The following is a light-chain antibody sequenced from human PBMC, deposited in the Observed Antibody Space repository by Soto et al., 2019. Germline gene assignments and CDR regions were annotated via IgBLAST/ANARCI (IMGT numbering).Light chain of an antibody. CDR3: QQYGGSPRT. CDR1: ESVSSNY. CDR2: GAS. Sequence: EIVLTQSPGTLSLSPGERATLSFRASESVSSNYLAWYQQKPGQAPRLLIYGASTRATGVPDRFSGSGSGTDFTLRISRLEPEDFAVYYCQQYGGSPRTFGQGTKVEIK. V-gene: IGKV3-20*01. J-gene: IGKJ1*01.